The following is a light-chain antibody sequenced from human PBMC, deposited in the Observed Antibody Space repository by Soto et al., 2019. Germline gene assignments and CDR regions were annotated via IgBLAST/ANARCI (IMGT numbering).Light chain of an antibody. V-gene: IGKV3-20*01. Sequence: DIALTQFTGTLSLSPGQIGTLQCRASETIAKNYLAWYHQKPGRAPRLLIDAAATRAAGIPDRVFGSGSGTIFTLTIDRVEPEDFGVYYCQQYGSSPRRFGQGTKVEV. J-gene: IGKJ1*01. CDR3: QQYGSSPRR. CDR1: ETIAKNY. CDR2: AAA.